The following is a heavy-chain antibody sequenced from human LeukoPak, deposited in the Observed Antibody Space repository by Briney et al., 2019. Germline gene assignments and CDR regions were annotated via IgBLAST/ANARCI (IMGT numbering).Heavy chain of an antibody. CDR1: GGSISSSSYY. D-gene: IGHD2-15*01. J-gene: IGHJ4*02. Sequence: SETLSLTCTVSGGSISSSSYYWGWIRQPPGKGLEWIGSIYYSGSTYYNPSLKSRVTISVDTSKNQFSLKLSSVTAADTAVYYCARRYLGYCSGGSCYGSCYFDYWGQGTLVTVSS. CDR3: ARRYLGYCSGGSCYGSCYFDY. CDR2: IYYSGST. V-gene: IGHV4-39*01.